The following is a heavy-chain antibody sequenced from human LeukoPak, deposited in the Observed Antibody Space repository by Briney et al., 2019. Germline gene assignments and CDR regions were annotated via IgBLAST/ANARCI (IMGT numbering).Heavy chain of an antibody. CDR2: ISYDGSNK. J-gene: IGHJ4*02. D-gene: IGHD3-9*01. Sequence: PGRSLRLSCAASGFTFDDYAMHWVRRAPGKGLEWVAVISYDGSNKYYADSVKGRFTISRDNAKNTLYLQMNSLRAEDTAVYYCAKEILTGYYLDYWGQGTLVTVSS. CDR1: GFTFDDYA. CDR3: AKEILTGYYLDY. V-gene: IGHV3-30*18.